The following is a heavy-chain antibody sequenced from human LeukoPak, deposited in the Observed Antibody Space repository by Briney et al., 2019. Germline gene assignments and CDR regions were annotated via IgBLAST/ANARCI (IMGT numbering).Heavy chain of an antibody. Sequence: SETLSLTCAVYGGSFSGYYWSWIRQPPGKGLEWIGEINHSGSTNYNPSFKSRVTISVDTSKNQFSLKLSSVTAADTAVYHCASRLGVRGVIGGFDSWGQGTVVTVSS. V-gene: IGHV4-34*01. CDR2: INHSGST. J-gene: IGHJ5*01. D-gene: IGHD3-10*01. CDR3: ASRLGVRGVIGGFDS. CDR1: GGSFSGYY.